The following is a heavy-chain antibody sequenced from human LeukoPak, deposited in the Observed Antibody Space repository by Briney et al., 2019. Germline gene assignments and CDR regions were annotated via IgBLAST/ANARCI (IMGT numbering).Heavy chain of an antibody. D-gene: IGHD3-9*01. CDR2: ISAYNGNT. CDR1: GGTFSSYA. Sequence: GASVKVSCKASGGTFSSYAISWVRQAPGQGLEWMGWISAYNGNTNYAQKVQGRVTMTTDTSTSTAYMELRSLRSDDTAVYYCARGMSDILTGYYPHYLPDSWGQGTLVTVSS. V-gene: IGHV1-18*01. J-gene: IGHJ4*02. CDR3: ARGMSDILTGYYPHYLPDS.